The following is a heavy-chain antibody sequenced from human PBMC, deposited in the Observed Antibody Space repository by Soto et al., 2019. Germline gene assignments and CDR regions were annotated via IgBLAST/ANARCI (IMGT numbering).Heavy chain of an antibody. CDR2: IYYIGTT. Sequence: SETLSLTCTVSGGSISSGGYYWSWIRQLPGKGLEWIGYIYYIGTTQYNPSLKSRVIISVDTPKNQISLKLSSVTAADTAVYYCARHPGGKGHYRYFDSWGQGTLVTVSS. D-gene: IGHD3-22*01. CDR1: GGSISSGGYY. V-gene: IGHV4-31*03. J-gene: IGHJ4*02. CDR3: ARHPGGKGHYRYFDS.